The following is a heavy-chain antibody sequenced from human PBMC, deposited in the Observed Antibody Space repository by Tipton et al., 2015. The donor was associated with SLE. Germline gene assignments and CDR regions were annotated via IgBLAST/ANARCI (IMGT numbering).Heavy chain of an antibody. CDR2: ICCSVST. J-gene: IGHJ4*02. Sequence: TLSLTCTVSCGSITNYYWGWVRPPAGKGLEWIGRICCSVSTKYNPSLDSRGSLSVDASKDQFSLKLSSVTAADTAVYDCVVCSPSSCSYFDYWGQGRLVTVSS. CDR3: VVCSPSSCSYFDY. CDR1: CGSITNYY. D-gene: IGHD2-2*01. V-gene: IGHV4-4*07.